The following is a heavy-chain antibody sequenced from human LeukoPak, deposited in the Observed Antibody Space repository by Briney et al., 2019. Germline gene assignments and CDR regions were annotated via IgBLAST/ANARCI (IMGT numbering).Heavy chain of an antibody. CDR1: GFSLRSSGMC. CDR2: IDWDDDK. Sequence: SGPALVKPTQTLTLTCTFSGFSLRSSGMCVSWIRQPPGKALEWLARIDWDDDKYYSTSLKTRLTISKETSKNHVVLTMINMDPVDTATYYCARISDHYDSSGYSVFDYWGQGILVTVSS. J-gene: IGHJ4*02. CDR3: ARISDHYDSSGYSVFDY. V-gene: IGHV2-70*11. D-gene: IGHD3-22*01.